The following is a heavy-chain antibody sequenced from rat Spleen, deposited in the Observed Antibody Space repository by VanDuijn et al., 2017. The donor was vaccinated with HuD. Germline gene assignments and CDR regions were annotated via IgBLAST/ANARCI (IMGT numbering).Heavy chain of an antibody. V-gene: IGHV5-31*01. CDR2: ITYDSVGS. D-gene: IGHD1-6*01. CDR1: GFTFNYYW. CDR3: TTYADYATSPFAY. Sequence: EVQLVESGGGLVLPGRSLKLSCVTSGFTFNYYWMTWIRQAPKKGLEWVAYITYDSVGSYYRDSVKGRFSVSRDNAKSTLYLQMDSLRSEDTATYYCTTYADYATSPFAYWGRGALVTVSS. J-gene: IGHJ3*01.